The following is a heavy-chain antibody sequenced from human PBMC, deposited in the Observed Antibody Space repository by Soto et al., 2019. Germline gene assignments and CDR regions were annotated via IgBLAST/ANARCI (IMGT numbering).Heavy chain of an antibody. D-gene: IGHD3-3*01. V-gene: IGHV3-30*18. CDR2: ISYDGSNK. CDR1: GFTFSSYG. Sequence: GGSMRLSCASSGFTFSSYGMHWVRQAPGKGLEWVAVISYDGSNKYYADSVKGRFTISRDNSKNTLYLQMNSLRAEDTAVYYCAKDGEDFWSGYPYYYYYGMDVWGQGTTVTVAS. J-gene: IGHJ6*02. CDR3: AKDGEDFWSGYPYYYYYGMDV.